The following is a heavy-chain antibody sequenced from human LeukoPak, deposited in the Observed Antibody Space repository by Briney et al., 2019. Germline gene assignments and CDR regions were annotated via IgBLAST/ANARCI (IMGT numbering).Heavy chain of an antibody. CDR2: FDPEDGET. CDR3: ATGVLFGVVVVAATLDY. J-gene: IGHJ4*02. V-gene: IGHV1-24*01. Sequence: ASVKVSCKVSGYTLTELSMHWVRQAPGKGHEWKGGFDPEDGETIYAQKFQGRVTMTEDTSTDTAYMELSSLRSEDTAVYYCATGVLFGVVVVAATLDYWGQGTLVTVSS. D-gene: IGHD2-15*01. CDR1: GYTLTELS.